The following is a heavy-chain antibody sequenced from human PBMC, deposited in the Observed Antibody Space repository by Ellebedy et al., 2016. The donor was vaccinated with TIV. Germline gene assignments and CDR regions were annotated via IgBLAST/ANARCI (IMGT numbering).Heavy chain of an antibody. CDR1: GDSITSGNYY. CDR2: IYTSGST. Sequence: SETLSLXXSVSGDSITSGNYYWSWIRQPAGKGLEWIGRIYTSGSTNYNPSLKSRVTMSVDTSKNQLSLKLSSVTAADTAVYFCAHSSGYLFDSWGQGTQVTVSS. CDR3: AHSSGYLFDS. J-gene: IGHJ4*02. D-gene: IGHD3-22*01. V-gene: IGHV4-61*02.